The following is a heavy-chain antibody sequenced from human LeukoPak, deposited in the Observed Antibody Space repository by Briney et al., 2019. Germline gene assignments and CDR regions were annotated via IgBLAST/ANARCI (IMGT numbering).Heavy chain of an antibody. J-gene: IGHJ5*02. Sequence: SQTLSLTCTVSGGSISSGNYYWSWIRQPAGKGLEWIGRIYTSGSTNYNPSLKSRVTISVDTSKNQFSLKLSSVTAADTAVYYCAGRYLKSSPVGWFDPWGQGTLVTVSS. D-gene: IGHD1-26*01. CDR1: GGSISSGNYY. CDR3: AGRYLKSSPVGWFDP. V-gene: IGHV4-61*02. CDR2: IYTSGST.